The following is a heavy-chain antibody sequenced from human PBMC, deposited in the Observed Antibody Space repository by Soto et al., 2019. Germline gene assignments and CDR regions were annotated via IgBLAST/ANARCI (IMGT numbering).Heavy chain of an antibody. V-gene: IGHV4-59*08. J-gene: IGHJ2*01. Sequence: PSETLSLTCTVSGGSISSYDWSWIRQPPGKGLEWIGYIYYSGSTNYNPSLKSRVTISVDTSKNQFSLKLSSVTAADTAVYYCARTQGSGPNWYFDLWGRGTLVTVSS. CDR1: GGSISSYD. CDR3: ARTQGSGPNWYFDL. CDR2: IYYSGST.